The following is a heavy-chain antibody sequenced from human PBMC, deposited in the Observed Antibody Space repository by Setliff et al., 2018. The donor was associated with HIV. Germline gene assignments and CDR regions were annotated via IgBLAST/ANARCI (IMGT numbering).Heavy chain of an antibody. CDR2: ISHTGST. CDR3: ARDKRYRFPFDS. Sequence: SETLSLTCTVYGGSFSNYYTNWIRQSPEMGLEWIAEISHTGSTKYNPSLGSRVTISLATSKNQFSLSLRSLSAADTAVYYCARDKRYRFPFDSWGQGTLVTVSS. V-gene: IGHV4-34*01. CDR1: GGSFSNYY. D-gene: IGHD2-2*02. J-gene: IGHJ4*02.